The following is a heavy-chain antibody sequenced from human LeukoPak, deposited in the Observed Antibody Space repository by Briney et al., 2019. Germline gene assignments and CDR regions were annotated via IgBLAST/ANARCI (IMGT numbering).Heavy chain of an antibody. V-gene: IGHV3-23*01. D-gene: IGHD2-2*01. Sequence: GGSLRLSCAASGFTFSNYAMSWVRQAPGKGLEWVSAISGSGGSTYYADSVKGRFTISRDNSKNTLYLQMNSLRAEDTAVYYCAREVVVPAAMGGYFDYWGQGTLVTVSS. CDR3: AREVVVPAAMGGYFDY. J-gene: IGHJ4*02. CDR2: ISGSGGST. CDR1: GFTFSNYA.